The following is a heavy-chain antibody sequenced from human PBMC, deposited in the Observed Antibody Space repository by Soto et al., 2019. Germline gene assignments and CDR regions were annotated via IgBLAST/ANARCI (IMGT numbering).Heavy chain of an antibody. J-gene: IGHJ6*02. CDR1: GFTFSSYA. Sequence: GGSLRLSCAASGFTFSSYAMSWVRQAPGKGLEWVSAISGSGGSTYYADSVKGRFTISRDNSKNTLYLQMNSLRAEDTAVYYCAKDQVGSSLCCYGMDVWGQGTTVTVSS. V-gene: IGHV3-23*01. CDR3: AKDQVGSSLCCYGMDV. CDR2: ISGSGGST. D-gene: IGHD6-13*01.